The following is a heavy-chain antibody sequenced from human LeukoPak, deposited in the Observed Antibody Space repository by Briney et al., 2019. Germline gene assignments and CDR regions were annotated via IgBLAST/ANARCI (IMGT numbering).Heavy chain of an antibody. CDR3: AGAYCGGDCYSGRAFDI. D-gene: IGHD2-21*02. J-gene: IGHJ3*02. Sequence: ASETLSLTCTVSGVSISSYYWSWSRQPAGKGLEWIGRIYTSGSTNYNPSLKSRVTMSVDTSQNQFSLKLSTVTAADTAVYYCAGAYCGGDCYSGRAFDIWGQGTMVTVSS. CDR2: IYTSGST. V-gene: IGHV4-4*07. CDR1: GVSISSYY.